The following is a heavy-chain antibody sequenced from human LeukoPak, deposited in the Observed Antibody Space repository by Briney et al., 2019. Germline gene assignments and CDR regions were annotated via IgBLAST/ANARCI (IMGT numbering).Heavy chain of an antibody. V-gene: IGHV4-39*01. CDR3: YICSSTSCYRY. D-gene: IGHD2-2*01. J-gene: IGHJ4*02. CDR1: GGSISSSSYY. CDR2: IHYSGST. Sequence: SETLSLTCTVSGGSISSSSYYWGWIRQPPGKGLEWIGSIHYSGSTYYNPSLKSRVTISVDTSKNQFSLKLSSVTAADTAVYYCYICSSTSCYRYWGQGTQVTVSS.